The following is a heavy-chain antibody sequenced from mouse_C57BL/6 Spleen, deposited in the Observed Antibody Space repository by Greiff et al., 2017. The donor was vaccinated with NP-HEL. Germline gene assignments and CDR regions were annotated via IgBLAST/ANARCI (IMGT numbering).Heavy chain of an antibody. J-gene: IGHJ4*01. D-gene: IGHD1-1*01. CDR2: ISSGSSTI. V-gene: IGHV5-17*01. CDR1: GFTFSDYG. CDR3: ARCCSSYYYDMDD. Sequence: EVKLVESGGGLVKPGGSLKLSCAASGFTFSDYGMHWVRQAPEKGLEWVAYISSGSSTIYYADTVKGRFTISRDNAKNTLFLQMTSLRSEDTAMYYCARCCSSYYYDMDDWGQGTSVTVSS.